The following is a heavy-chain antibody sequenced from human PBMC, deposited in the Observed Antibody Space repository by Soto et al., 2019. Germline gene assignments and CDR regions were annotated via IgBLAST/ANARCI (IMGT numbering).Heavy chain of an antibody. CDR3: ARDVTMVRGVMRTNDAFDI. CDR1: GYTFSTYG. V-gene: IGHV1-18*01. CDR2: ISAYNGDT. Sequence: ASVKVSSKASGYTFSTYGISWVRQAPGQGLEGMGWISAYNGDTNYAQKLQGRVTMTTDTSTSTAYMELRSLRSDDTAVYYCARDVTMVRGVMRTNDAFDIWG. D-gene: IGHD3-10*01. J-gene: IGHJ3*02.